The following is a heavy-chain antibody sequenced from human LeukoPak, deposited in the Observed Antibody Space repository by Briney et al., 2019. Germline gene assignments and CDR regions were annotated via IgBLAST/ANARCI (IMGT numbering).Heavy chain of an antibody. V-gene: IGHV1-46*01. D-gene: IGHD6-6*01. J-gene: IGHJ4*02. CDR2: IKPSDGST. CDR3: ARAGYSSSSITLGY. Sequence: ASVKVSCKASGYTFTNYYIHWVRQAPGQGIEWMGIIKPSDGSTSYAQKFQGRVTVTRDTSTSTVYMELSSLRSEDTAVYYCARAGYSSSSITLGYWGQGTLVTVSS. CDR1: GYTFTNYY.